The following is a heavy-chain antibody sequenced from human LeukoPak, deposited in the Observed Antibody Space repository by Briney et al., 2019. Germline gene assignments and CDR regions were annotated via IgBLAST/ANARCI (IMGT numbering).Heavy chain of an antibody. CDR3: ARELRGYSGYDYYYYYYMDV. Sequence: PSETLSLTCTVSGGSISSYCWSWIRQPAGKGLEWIGRIYTSGSTNYNPSLKSRVTMSVDTSKNQFSLKLSSVTAADTAVYYCARELRGYSGYDYYYYYYMDVWGKGTTVTISS. CDR1: GGSISSYC. V-gene: IGHV4-4*07. CDR2: IYTSGST. J-gene: IGHJ6*03. D-gene: IGHD5-12*01.